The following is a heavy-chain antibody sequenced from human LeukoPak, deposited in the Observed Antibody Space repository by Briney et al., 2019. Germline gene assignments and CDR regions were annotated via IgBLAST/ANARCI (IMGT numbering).Heavy chain of an antibody. CDR3: ARAALGATKGGLDY. Sequence: KASETLSLTCTVSGGSISSGNYYWSWIRQHPGKGLEWIGYIYNTGSPYYNPSLRSRVTISPDTSKNEFSLSLSAVTAEDTAVYYCARAALGATKGGLDYWGQGTLVTVSS. D-gene: IGHD1-26*01. CDR1: GGSISSGNYY. J-gene: IGHJ4*02. V-gene: IGHV4-31*03. CDR2: IYNTGSP.